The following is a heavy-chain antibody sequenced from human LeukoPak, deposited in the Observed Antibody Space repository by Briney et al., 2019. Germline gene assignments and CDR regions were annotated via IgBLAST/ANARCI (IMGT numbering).Heavy chain of an antibody. V-gene: IGHV4-39*07. D-gene: IGHD3-22*01. CDR1: GGSISSTSYY. J-gene: IGHJ4*02. CDR2: VYFSGST. Sequence: SETLSLTCTVSGGSISSTSYYWGWIRQPPGKGLEWIGSVYFSGSTYYNPSLKSRVTISVDTSKNQFSLKLSSVTAADTAVYYCARRPYDSSGYSRGFIYFDYWGQGTLVTVSS. CDR3: ARRPYDSSGYSRGFIYFDY.